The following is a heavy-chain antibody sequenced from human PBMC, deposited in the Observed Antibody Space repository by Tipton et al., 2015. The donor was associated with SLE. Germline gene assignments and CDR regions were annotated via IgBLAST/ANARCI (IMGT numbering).Heavy chain of an antibody. CDR2: INHSGIT. CDR3: ARVMGPTDDAFDI. V-gene: IGHV4-34*01. J-gene: IGHJ3*02. CDR1: GGSFSGYY. D-gene: IGHD3-10*01. Sequence: TLSLTCAVYGGSFSGYYWSWIRQPPGKGLEWIGEINHSGITNYNPSLKSRVAILLDTSKNQFSLKLSSVTAADTAVYYCARVMGPTDDAFDIWGQGTMVTVSS.